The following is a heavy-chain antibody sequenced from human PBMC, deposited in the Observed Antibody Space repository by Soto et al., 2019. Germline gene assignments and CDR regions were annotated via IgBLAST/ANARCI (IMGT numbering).Heavy chain of an antibody. CDR3: AKGFGSSWYYYYGMDV. CDR1: GFTFSSYG. J-gene: IGHJ6*02. Sequence: GGSLRLSCAASGFTFSSYGMHWVRQAPGKGLEWVAVISYDGSNKYYADSVKGRFTISRDNSKNTLYLQMNSLRAEDTAVYYCAKGFGSSWYYYYGMDVWGQGTTVTVSS. V-gene: IGHV3-30*18. D-gene: IGHD6-13*01. CDR2: ISYDGSNK.